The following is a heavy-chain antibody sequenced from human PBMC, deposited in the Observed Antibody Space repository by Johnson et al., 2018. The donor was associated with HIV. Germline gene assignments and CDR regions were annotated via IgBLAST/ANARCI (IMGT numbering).Heavy chain of an antibody. J-gene: IGHJ3*02. CDR2: ISYDGSNK. CDR1: GLTLSNYP. V-gene: IGHV3-30*04. CDR3: ARPLLLWFGETYDAFDI. D-gene: IGHD3-10*01. Sequence: QVQLVESGGGVVQPGRSLRLSCAASGLTLSNYPMHWVRQAPGKGLEWVAVISYDGSNKYYADSVKGRFTISRDNAKNSLYLQMNSLRAEGTAVYYCARPLLLWFGETYDAFDIWGQGTMVTVSA.